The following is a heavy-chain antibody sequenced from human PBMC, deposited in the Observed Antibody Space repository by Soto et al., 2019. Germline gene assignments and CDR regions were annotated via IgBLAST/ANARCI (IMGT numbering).Heavy chain of an antibody. CDR1: GFTFSSYA. J-gene: IGHJ4*02. CDR2: ISGIGSST. V-gene: IGHV3-23*01. Sequence: PGGSLILSCPASGFTFSSYAMIWVPQAPGRGLEWVSAISGIGSSTYYADSVKGRFTISRDNSKNTMYLQMNSLRAEDTAVYYCAKPLAGAAATYCPFDYLGQGTLVTVSS. CDR3: AKPLAGAAATYCPFDY. D-gene: IGHD6-13*01.